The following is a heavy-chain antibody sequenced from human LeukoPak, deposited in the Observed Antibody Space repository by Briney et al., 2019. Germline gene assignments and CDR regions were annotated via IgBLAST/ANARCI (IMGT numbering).Heavy chain of an antibody. CDR3: AKDWVVVPAAYFDY. V-gene: IGHV3-23*01. CDR1: GFTFSYFA. D-gene: IGHD2-2*01. J-gene: IGHJ4*02. Sequence: GGSLRLSCAASGFTFSYFAMTWVRQAPGKGLEWVSAISGSGGTTFYADSVKGRFTISRDNSKSTLYLQMNSLRAEDTAVYYCAKDWVVVPAAYFDYWGQGTLVTVSS. CDR2: ISGSGGTT.